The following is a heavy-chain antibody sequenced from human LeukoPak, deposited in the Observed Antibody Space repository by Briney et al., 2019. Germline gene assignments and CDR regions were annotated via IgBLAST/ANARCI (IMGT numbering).Heavy chain of an antibody. Sequence: GESLKISRQGSGYRFTSYWLCWERPMPGKGLEWMGRMEPSASYITYSPSFQGHVTISTDKSISTAYLQWSSLKASDTAMYYCASLFRDDAFDIWGQGTMVTVSS. J-gene: IGHJ3*02. CDR3: ASLFRDDAFDI. V-gene: IGHV5-10-1*01. CDR1: GYRFTSYW. CDR2: MEPSASYI.